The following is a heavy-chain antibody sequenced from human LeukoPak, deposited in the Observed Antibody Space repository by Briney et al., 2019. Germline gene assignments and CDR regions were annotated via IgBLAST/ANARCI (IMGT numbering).Heavy chain of an antibody. Sequence: ASVKASCKASGYTFTSYYMHWVRQAPGQGLEWMGIINPSGGSTSYAQKLQGRVTMTRDMSTSTVYMELSSLRSEDTAVYYCARDGRAAYCGGDCYSATLFDYWGQGTLVTVSS. J-gene: IGHJ4*02. D-gene: IGHD2-21*02. CDR1: GYTFTSYY. V-gene: IGHV1-46*01. CDR3: ARDGRAAYCGGDCYSATLFDY. CDR2: INPSGGST.